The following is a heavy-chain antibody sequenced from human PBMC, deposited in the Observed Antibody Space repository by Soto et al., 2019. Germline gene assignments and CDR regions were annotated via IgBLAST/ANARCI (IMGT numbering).Heavy chain of an antibody. CDR1: GYTFTGYY. Sequence: QVQLVQSGAEVMSPGASLKGSCKTSGYTFTGYYIHWVRQAPGQGLEWMGVINPSDDNRRYPQRFQGRVTRTRDTSTRTVYMELSSLRSEDTAVYYCARLFSGGEEAFDIWGQGTMVTVSS. CDR3: ARLFSGGEEAFDI. J-gene: IGHJ3*02. D-gene: IGHD3-16*01. V-gene: IGHV1-46*01. CDR2: INPSDDNR.